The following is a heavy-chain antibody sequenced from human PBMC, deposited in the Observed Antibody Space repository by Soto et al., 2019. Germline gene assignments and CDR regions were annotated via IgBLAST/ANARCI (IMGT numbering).Heavy chain of an antibody. Sequence: QGQLVQSGAEVKKPGASVKVSCKASGYTFTGYYIHWVQQAPGQGLEWMGWINPKSGVTNYAQKFQGRVTMITDTSISTAYMELSRLRSDDTAVYYCARDMAYGDFLPALFWGQGTLVTVSS. CDR1: GYTFTGYY. V-gene: IGHV1-2*02. CDR2: INPKSGVT. CDR3: ARDMAYGDFLPALF. D-gene: IGHD4-17*01. J-gene: IGHJ4*02.